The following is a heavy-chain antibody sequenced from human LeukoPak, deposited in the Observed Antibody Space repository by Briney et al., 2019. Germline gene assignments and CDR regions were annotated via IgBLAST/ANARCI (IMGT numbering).Heavy chain of an antibody. V-gene: IGHV3-23*01. D-gene: IGHD6-19*01. CDR1: GFTFSSYA. Sequence: GGSLRLSCAASGFTFSSYAMSWVRQAPGKGLEWVSVISDSAGSTDYADSVKGRFTISRDNSKNTLYLQMNSLRAEDTAIYYCARGRWLGYDYWGRGTLVTVSS. CDR3: ARGRWLGYDY. J-gene: IGHJ4*02. CDR2: ISDSAGST.